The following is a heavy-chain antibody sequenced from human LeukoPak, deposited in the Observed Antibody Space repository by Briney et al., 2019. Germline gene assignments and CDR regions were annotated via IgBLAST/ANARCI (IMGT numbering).Heavy chain of an antibody. J-gene: IGHJ4*02. CDR2: INHSGST. Sequence: SETLSLTCAVYGGSFSGYYWSWIRQPPGKGLEWIGEINHSGSTNYNPSLKSRVTISVATSKNQFSLKLSSVTAADTAVYYCARGGVTTVPFDYWGQGTLVTVSS. CDR3: ARGGVTTVPFDY. CDR1: GGSFSGYY. V-gene: IGHV4-34*01. D-gene: IGHD4-17*01.